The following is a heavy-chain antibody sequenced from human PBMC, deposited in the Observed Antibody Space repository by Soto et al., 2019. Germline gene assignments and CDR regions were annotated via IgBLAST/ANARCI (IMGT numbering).Heavy chain of an antibody. J-gene: IGHJ6*02. V-gene: IGHV3-74*01. Sequence: GGSLRLSCAASGFTFSDYWMHWVRQAPGKGLEWVSRIKRDGSTTNYADSVKGRFTISRDNAKNTLYLEMNSLRVEDTADYYCARGAINYYYGAGVNHHGMDVWGQGTTVTVSS. CDR3: ARGAINYYYGAGVNHHGMDV. CDR1: GFTFSDYW. D-gene: IGHD3-10*01. CDR2: IKRDGSTT.